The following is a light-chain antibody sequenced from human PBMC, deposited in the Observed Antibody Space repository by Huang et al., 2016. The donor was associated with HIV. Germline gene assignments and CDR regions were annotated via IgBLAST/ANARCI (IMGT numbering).Light chain of an antibody. V-gene: IGKV3-11*01. J-gene: IGKJ4*01. CDR3: QQRDNWLT. CDR1: ESVKSH. Sequence: IVLTQSPATLSLPPGHTATVSWRASESVKSHLAWYQQKPGQAPRLLIHDAFKRAPGISSRFSGSGSGTAFTLTISSLEPEDSAIYYCQQRDNWLTFGGGTKIEI. CDR2: DAF.